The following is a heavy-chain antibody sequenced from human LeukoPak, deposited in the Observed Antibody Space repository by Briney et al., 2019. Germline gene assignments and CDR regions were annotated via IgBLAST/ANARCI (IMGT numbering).Heavy chain of an antibody. J-gene: IGHJ4*02. CDR3: AKTTYYDFWSGYYTFDY. D-gene: IGHD3-3*01. V-gene: IGHV4-59*08. Sequence: SETLSLTCTVSGGSISSYYWSWLRQPPGKGLEWIGYIYYSGSTNYNPSLKSRVTISVDTSKNQFSLKLSSVTAADTAVYYCAKTTYYDFWSGYYTFDYWGQGTLVTVSS. CDR1: GGSISSYY. CDR2: IYYSGST.